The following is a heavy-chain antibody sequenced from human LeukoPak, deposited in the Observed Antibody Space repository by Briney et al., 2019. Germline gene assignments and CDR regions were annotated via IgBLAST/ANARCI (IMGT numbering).Heavy chain of an antibody. D-gene: IGHD3-10*01. J-gene: IGHJ4*02. V-gene: IGHV3-23*01. CDR1: GVTFSSYA. CDR2: ISGSGGST. Sequence: GGSLRLSCAASGVTFSSYAMSWVRQAPGQGLEWVSAISGSGGSTYYADSVKGRFTISRDNSKNTLYLQMNSLRAEDTAVYYCAKDLYYYGSGSPLDYWGQGTLVTVSS. CDR3: AKDLYYYGSGSPLDY.